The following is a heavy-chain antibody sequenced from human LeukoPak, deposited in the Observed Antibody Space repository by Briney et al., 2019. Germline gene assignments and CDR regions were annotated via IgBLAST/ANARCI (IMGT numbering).Heavy chain of an antibody. Sequence: SETLSLTCTVSGESLGTFYWSWIRQPAGQGLEYIGRIHTTGYTNYKPSLKSRVTMSVGSSKNQFSLTLRSVTATDTAIYYCARAHSGLYLDSWGQGTLVTVSS. CDR1: GESLGTFY. D-gene: IGHD2-15*01. V-gene: IGHV4-4*07. CDR3: ARAHSGLYLDS. J-gene: IGHJ4*02. CDR2: IHTTGYT.